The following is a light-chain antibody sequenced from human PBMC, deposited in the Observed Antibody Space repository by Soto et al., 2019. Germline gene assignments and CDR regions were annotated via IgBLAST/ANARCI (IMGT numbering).Light chain of an antibody. V-gene: IGLV2-14*03. CDR1: SSDVGGYNY. J-gene: IGLJ1*01. Sequence: QSALTQPASVSGSPGQSITISCTGTSSDVGGYNYVSWYQHHPGEAPKLMIYDVSNRPSGVSNRFSGSKSGNTASLTISGLQPEDEADYSCSSYTTSNTRQIVFGTGTKLTVL. CDR2: DVS. CDR3: SSYTTSNTRQIV.